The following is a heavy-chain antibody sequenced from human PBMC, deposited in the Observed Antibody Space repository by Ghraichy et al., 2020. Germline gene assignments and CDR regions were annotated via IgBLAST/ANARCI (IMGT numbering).Heavy chain of an antibody. CDR3: ARGRNYFDY. Sequence: GGSLRLSCAASGFTFSDSYMTWIRQAPGKGLEWISYISSTSNTIHYADSVEGQFTISRDNAKNSLYLQMNSLRVEDTAVYYCARGRNYFDYWGQGTLVTVSS. CDR1: GFTFSDSY. CDR2: ISSTSNTI. V-gene: IGHV3-11*04. J-gene: IGHJ4*02.